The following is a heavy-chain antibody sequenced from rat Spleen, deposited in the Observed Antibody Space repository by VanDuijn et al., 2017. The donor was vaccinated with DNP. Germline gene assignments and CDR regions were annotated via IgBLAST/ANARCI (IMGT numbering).Heavy chain of an antibody. J-gene: IGHJ2*01. CDR2: IWTGGST. CDR1: GFSLTSYH. Sequence: QVQLKESGPGLVQPSQTLSLACTVSGFSLTSYHVHWVRQPSGKGLEWMGVIWTGGSTEYNSVLKSRLSISRDTSKSQVFLKRISLQSDDTAKYFCIRQGAVFDYWGQGIMVTVSS. V-gene: IGHV2-43*01. CDR3: IRQGAVFDY.